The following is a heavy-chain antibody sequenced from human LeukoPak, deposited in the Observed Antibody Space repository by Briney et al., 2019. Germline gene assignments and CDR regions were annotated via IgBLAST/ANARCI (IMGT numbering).Heavy chain of an antibody. V-gene: IGHV1-46*01. CDR2: INPSGGST. J-gene: IGHJ4*02. CDR3: ARGRDFGELHD. Sequence: ASVKVSCKASGYTFTSYYMHWVRQAPGQGLEWMGIINPSGGSTSYAQKFQGRVTITADESTSTAYMELSSLRSEDTAVYYCARGRDFGELHDWGQGTLVTVSS. D-gene: IGHD3-10*01. CDR1: GYTFTSYY.